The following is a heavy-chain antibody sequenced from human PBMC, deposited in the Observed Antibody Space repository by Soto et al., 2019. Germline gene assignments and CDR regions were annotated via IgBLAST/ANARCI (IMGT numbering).Heavy chain of an antibody. D-gene: IGHD3-16*01. CDR1: GFTFSSYW. V-gene: IGHV3-74*01. CDR3: ARVGSLLRRRKKRAPSQGPIDP. CDR2: INSDGSST. J-gene: IGHJ5*02. Sequence: GGSLRLSCAASGFTFSSYWMHWVRQAPGKGLVWVSRINSDGSSTSYADSVKGRFTISRDNAKNTLYLQMNSLRAEDTAVYYCARVGSLLRRRKKRAPSQGPIDPSSQGTLVTVSS.